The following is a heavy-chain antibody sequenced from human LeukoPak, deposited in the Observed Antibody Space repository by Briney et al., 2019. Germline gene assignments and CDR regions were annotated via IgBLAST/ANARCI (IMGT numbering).Heavy chain of an antibody. Sequence: PGGSLRLSCAASGFTFSSYAMSWVRQAPGKGLEWVSAISGSGGSTYYADSVKGQFTISRDNSKNTLYLQMNSLRAEDTAVYYCAKAKGIQLWLHSEIDYWGQGTLVTVSS. J-gene: IGHJ4*02. CDR1: GFTFSSYA. CDR2: ISGSGGST. D-gene: IGHD5-18*01. CDR3: AKAKGIQLWLHSEIDY. V-gene: IGHV3-23*01.